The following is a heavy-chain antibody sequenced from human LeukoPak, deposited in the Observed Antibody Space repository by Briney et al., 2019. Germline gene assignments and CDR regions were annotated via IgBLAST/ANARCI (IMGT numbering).Heavy chain of an antibody. Sequence: ASVKVSCKASGYTFTSYYMHWVRQAPGQGLEWMGIINPSGGSTSYAQKFQGRVTMTRGTSTSTVYMELSSLRSEDTAVYYCARDAGSGSYLTGGYFDYWGQGTLVTVSS. CDR2: INPSGGST. D-gene: IGHD1-26*01. CDR1: GYTFTSYY. CDR3: ARDAGSGSYLTGGYFDY. J-gene: IGHJ4*02. V-gene: IGHV1-46*01.